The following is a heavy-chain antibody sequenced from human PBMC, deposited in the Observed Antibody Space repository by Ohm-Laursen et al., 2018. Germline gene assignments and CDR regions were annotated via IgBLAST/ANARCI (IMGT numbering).Heavy chain of an antibody. CDR1: GFTLGSHW. D-gene: IGHD1-26*01. Sequence: SLRLSCAASGFTLGSHWMSWVRQAPGKGLEWVANIRQDGSEIYYVDSVKGRFTISRDNAKSSLYLQMNSLRAEDTAVYYCARSHSGTNGGKFDRWGQGTLATVSS. V-gene: IGHV3-7*01. J-gene: IGHJ4*02. CDR2: IRQDGSEI. CDR3: ARSHSGTNGGKFDR.